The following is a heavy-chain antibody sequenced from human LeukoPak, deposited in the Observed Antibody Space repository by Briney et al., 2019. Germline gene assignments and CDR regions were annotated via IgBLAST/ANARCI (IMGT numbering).Heavy chain of an antibody. V-gene: IGHV4-59*01. J-gene: IGHJ5*02. CDR2: ISDSGNT. Sequence: SETLSLTCSVSGASIKNSFWSWIRQPPGKGLEWIGYISDSGNTNYNPSLKSRVTFSIDTSKGQFYLNLRSVTAADTALYFCARNRFYLTGAYYFDPWGRGTQVTVSS. D-gene: IGHD3-22*01. CDR1: GASIKNSF. CDR3: ARNRFYLTGAYYFDP.